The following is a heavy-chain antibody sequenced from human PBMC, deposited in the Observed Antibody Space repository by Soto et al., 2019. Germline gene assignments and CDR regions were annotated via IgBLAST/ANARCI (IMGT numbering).Heavy chain of an antibody. V-gene: IGHV3-23*01. CDR3: AKSPYCTNGVCYGDFDY. J-gene: IGHJ4*02. CDR1: GFTFSSYA. CDR2: ISGSGGST. D-gene: IGHD2-8*01. Sequence: EVQLLESGGGLVQPGGYLRLSCAASGFTFSSYAMSWVRQAPGKGLEWVSAISGSGGSTYYADSVKGRFTISRDNSKNTPYLQMNSLRAEDTAVYYCAKSPYCTNGVCYGDFDYWGQGTLVTVSS.